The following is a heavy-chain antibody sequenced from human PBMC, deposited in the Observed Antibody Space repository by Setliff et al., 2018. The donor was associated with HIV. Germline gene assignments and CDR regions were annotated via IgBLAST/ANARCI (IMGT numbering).Heavy chain of an antibody. CDR1: GFTFSSFA. J-gene: IGHJ4*02. V-gene: IGHV3-23*01. CDR3: ARVRSSGWYVWAFDY. CDR2: ISGRGGST. D-gene: IGHD6-19*01. Sequence: GGSLRLSCTASGFTFSSFAMTWVRQAPGKGLEWVSAISGRGGSTYYADSVKGRFTISRDNSKNTLYLQMNSLRAEDTAVYYCARVRSSGWYVWAFDYWGQGTLVTVSS.